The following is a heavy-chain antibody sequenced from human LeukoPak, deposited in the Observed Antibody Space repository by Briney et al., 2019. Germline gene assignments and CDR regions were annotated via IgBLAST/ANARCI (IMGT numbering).Heavy chain of an antibody. CDR1: GDSTGSYY. V-gene: IGHV4-59*01. Sequence: SETLSLTCTVSGDSTGSYYWNWIRQSPGKGLEWIGYIYYSGYTRYNPSLESRVNILVDTSKNQFSLKLSSVTAADTAMYYCARDGRIAVAGFYYYYGMDVWGQGTTVTVSS. J-gene: IGHJ6*02. CDR2: IYYSGYT. CDR3: ARDGRIAVAGFYYYYGMDV. D-gene: IGHD6-19*01.